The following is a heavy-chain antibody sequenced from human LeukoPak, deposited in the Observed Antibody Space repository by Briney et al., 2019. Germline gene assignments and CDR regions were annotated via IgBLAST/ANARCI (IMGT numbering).Heavy chain of an antibody. CDR2: INPSGGST. Sequence: GASVKVSCKASGYTFTSYYMHWVRQAPGQGLEWMGIINPSGGSTSYAQKFQGRVTMTRDMSTSTVYMELSSLRSEDTAVYYCARGPPGYCSGGSCHLDYWGQGTLVTVSS. CDR1: GYTFTSYY. D-gene: IGHD2-15*01. J-gene: IGHJ4*02. V-gene: IGHV1-46*01. CDR3: ARGPPGYCSGGSCHLDY.